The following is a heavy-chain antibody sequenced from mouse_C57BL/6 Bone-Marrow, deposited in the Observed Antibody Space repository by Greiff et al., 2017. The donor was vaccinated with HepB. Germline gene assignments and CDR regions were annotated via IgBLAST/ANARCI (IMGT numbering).Heavy chain of an antibody. CDR3: TRLLDDGYFYFDY. J-gene: IGHJ2*01. CDR2: IYPGNSDT. CDR1: GYTFTSYW. D-gene: IGHD2-3*01. V-gene: IGHV1-5*01. Sequence: EVHLVESGTVLARPGASVKMSCKTSGYTFTSYWMHWVKQRPGQGLEWIGAIYPGNSDTSYNQKFKGKAKLTAVTSASTAYMELSSLTNEDSAVYYCTRLLDDGYFYFDYWGQGTTLTVSS.